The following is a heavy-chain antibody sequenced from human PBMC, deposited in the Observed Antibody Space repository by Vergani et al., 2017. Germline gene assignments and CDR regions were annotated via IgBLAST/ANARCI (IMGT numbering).Heavy chain of an antibody. V-gene: IGHV3-30*03. CDR3: ATKSCGAPGCQIGYFRE. Sequence: QVHLVESGGGVVQPGRSLRLSCVVSGFTSSYYCMHWVRQAPGKGLEWVAVISYDGTQKYYADSVKGRFTISRDNSKSTLYLQMNSLRTEDTAVYYCATKSCGAPGCQIGYFREWGQGPLVTVSS. CDR2: ISYDGTQK. J-gene: IGHJ1*01. D-gene: IGHD2-21*01. CDR1: GFTSSYYC.